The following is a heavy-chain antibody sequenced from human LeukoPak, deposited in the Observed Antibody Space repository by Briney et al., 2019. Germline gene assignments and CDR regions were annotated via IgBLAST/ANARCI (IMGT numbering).Heavy chain of an antibody. V-gene: IGHV2-70*11. CDR2: IEWDDDK. CDR3: ARTATLDFGDAFDI. Sequence: SGPALVKPTQTLTLTCTFSGFSLSTSGMCVSWIRQPPGKALEWLARIEWDDDKNYNTSLRTRLTISKDTSKNQVVLTMTNMDPVDTATYYCARTATLDFGDAFDIWGQGTMVTVSS. CDR1: GFSLSTSGMC. D-gene: IGHD3-3*01. J-gene: IGHJ3*02.